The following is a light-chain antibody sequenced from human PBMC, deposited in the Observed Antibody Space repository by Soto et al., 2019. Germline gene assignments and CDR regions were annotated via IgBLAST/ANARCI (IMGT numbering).Light chain of an antibody. CDR3: QQYNSYPLT. CDR2: DAS. Sequence: DIQMTQSPSTLSASVGDRVTITCRASQSISSWLAWYQQKPGKAPKLLIYDASSLESGVPSRFSGSRSGTEFTLSISRLQAEDFATYYCQQYNSYPLTFGEGTKVEIK. CDR1: QSISSW. J-gene: IGKJ1*01. V-gene: IGKV1-5*01.